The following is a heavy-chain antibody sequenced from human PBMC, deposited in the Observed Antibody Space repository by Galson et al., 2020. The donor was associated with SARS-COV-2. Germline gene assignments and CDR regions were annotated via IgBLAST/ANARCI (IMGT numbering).Heavy chain of an antibody. Sequence: ASVKVSCKVSGYTLTELSMHWVRQAPGKGIEWMGGFDPEDGETIYAQKFQGRVTMPEVTSTDTAYMELSSLRSEDTAVYYCATTPPVDQTNWFDPWGQGTLVTVSS. J-gene: IGHJ5*02. CDR3: ATTPPVDQTNWFDP. V-gene: IGHV1-24*01. CDR2: FDPEDGET. CDR1: GYTLTELS.